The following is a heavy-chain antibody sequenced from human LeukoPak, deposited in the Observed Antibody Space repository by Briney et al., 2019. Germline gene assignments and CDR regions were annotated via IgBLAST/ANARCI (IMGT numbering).Heavy chain of an antibody. CDR1: GYTFTSYG. Sequence: ASVKVSCKASGYTFTSYGISWVRQAPGQGLEWMGWISAYNGNTNYAQKLQGRVTMTTDTSTSTAYMELRSLRSDDTAVYYCAKDLRSSSWLNNWFDPWGQGTLVTVSS. J-gene: IGHJ5*02. CDR2: ISAYNGNT. V-gene: IGHV1-18*01. D-gene: IGHD6-13*01. CDR3: AKDLRSSSWLNNWFDP.